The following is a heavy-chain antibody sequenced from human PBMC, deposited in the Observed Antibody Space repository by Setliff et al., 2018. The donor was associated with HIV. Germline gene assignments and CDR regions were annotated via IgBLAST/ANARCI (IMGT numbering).Heavy chain of an antibody. V-gene: IGHV4-4*09. CDR1: GGSISSYY. CDR3: ARHVSWYSSSRSYYFDY. CDR2: IYTSGST. J-gene: IGHJ4*02. D-gene: IGHD6-13*01. Sequence: TLSLTCTVSGGSISSYYWSWIRQPPGKGLEWIGYIYTSGSTNYNPSLKSRVTISVDTSKNQFSLKLSSVTAADTAVYYCARHVSWYSSSRSYYFDYWGQGALVTVSS.